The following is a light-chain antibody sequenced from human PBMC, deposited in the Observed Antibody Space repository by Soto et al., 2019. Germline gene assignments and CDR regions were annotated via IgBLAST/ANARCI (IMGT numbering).Light chain of an antibody. V-gene: IGKV1-5*03. J-gene: IGKJ5*01. CDR2: KAS. Sequence: IAVTRSTETMSVFAGSIKTIGCRASQTISSWLAWYQQKPGQAPKLLIYKASSLESGVPSRFSGSGSGTDFTLTICSLQPDDFTPYSCQQYNSSLSTFGQGTRLEIK. CDR1: QTISSW. CDR3: QQYNSSLST.